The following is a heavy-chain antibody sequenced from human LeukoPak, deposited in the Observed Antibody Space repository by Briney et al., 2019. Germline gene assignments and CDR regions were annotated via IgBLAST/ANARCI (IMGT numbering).Heavy chain of an antibody. CDR3: AREDGTAMDNAFDI. V-gene: IGHV4-39*07. CDR1: GGSIISTDDY. J-gene: IGHJ3*02. Sequence: SETLSLTCTVSGGSIISTDDYWGWIRQPPGKGPEWIGSIYYTGSTYHNPSLKSRDTISEDPSKNQFSLKLRSVTAADTAVYYCAREDGTAMDNAFDIWSQGTMVTVSS. D-gene: IGHD5-18*01. CDR2: IYYTGST.